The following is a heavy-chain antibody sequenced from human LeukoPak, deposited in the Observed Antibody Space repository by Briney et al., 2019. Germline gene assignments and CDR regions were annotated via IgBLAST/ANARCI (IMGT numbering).Heavy chain of an antibody. V-gene: IGHV3-7*01. Sequence: GGSLRLSCAASGLTFSNYYMSWVRQAPGKGLEGGPNINQYGSAKNYVDSVKGRFTISRDNAKSSLYLQMNSLRAEDTAVYYCARGSGDCTCPAYWGQGTLVTVSS. J-gene: IGHJ4*02. CDR3: ARGSGDCTCPAY. D-gene: IGHD2-21*02. CDR1: GLTFSNYY. CDR2: INQYGSAK.